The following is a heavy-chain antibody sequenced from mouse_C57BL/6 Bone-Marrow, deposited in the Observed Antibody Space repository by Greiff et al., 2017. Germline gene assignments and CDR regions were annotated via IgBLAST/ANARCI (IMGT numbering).Heavy chain of an antibody. CDR2: IRNKANGYTT. D-gene: IGHD1-1*01. Sequence: EVQGVESGGGLVQPGGSLSLSCAASGFTFTDYYMSWVRQPPGKALEWLGFIRNKANGYTTEYSASVKGRFTISRDNSQSILYLQMNALRAEDSATYYCARYYYGSSYVFFDYWGQGTTLTVSS. V-gene: IGHV7-3*01. J-gene: IGHJ2*01. CDR3: ARYYYGSSYVFFDY. CDR1: GFTFTDYY.